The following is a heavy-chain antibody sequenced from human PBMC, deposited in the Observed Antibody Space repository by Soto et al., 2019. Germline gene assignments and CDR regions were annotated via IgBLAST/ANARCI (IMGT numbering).Heavy chain of an antibody. CDR1: GGSISTYD. CDR2: IYHTGST. J-gene: IGHJ4*02. D-gene: IGHD2-21*02. Sequence: SDTLSLTCTVSGGSISTYDWSWIRQSPGKGLEWIGCIYHTGSTKYNPSLKSRVTISVDTSKNQFSLKLSSVTAADTAVYYCARVVPATSHYFDYWGQGALVTVSS. V-gene: IGHV4-59*01. CDR3: ARVVPATSHYFDY.